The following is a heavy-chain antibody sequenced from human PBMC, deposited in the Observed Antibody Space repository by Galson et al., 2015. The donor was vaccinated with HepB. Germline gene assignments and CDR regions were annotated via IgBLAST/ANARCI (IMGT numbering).Heavy chain of an antibody. CDR3: AGGVGRTAIDY. Sequence: SETLSLTCAVYGGSFSGYYWSWIRQPPGKGLEWIGEINHSGSTNYNPSLKSRVTILVDTSKNQFSLKLSSVTAADTAVYYCAGGVGRTAIDYWGQGTLVTVSS. CDR1: GGSFSGYY. V-gene: IGHV4-34*01. CDR2: INHSGST. J-gene: IGHJ4*02. D-gene: IGHD3-16*01.